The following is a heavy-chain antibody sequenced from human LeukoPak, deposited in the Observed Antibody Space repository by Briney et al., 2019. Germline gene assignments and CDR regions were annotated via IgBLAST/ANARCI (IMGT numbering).Heavy chain of an antibody. CDR2: INHSGST. V-gene: IGHV4-39*07. Sequence: SETLSLTCTVSGGSISSSSYYWSWIRQPPGKGLEWIGEINHSGSTNYNPSLKSRVTISVDTSKNQFSLKLSSVTAADTAVYYCARASYYDSSGYYGGDAFDIWGQGTMVTVSS. D-gene: IGHD3-22*01. CDR3: ARASYYDSSGYYGGDAFDI. CDR1: GGSISSSSYY. J-gene: IGHJ3*02.